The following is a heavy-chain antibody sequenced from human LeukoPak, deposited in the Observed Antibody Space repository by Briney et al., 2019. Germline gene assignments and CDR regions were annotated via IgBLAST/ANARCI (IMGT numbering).Heavy chain of an antibody. Sequence: SETLSLTCAVYGGSFSGYYWSWIRQPPGKGLEWIGEINHSGSTNYNPSLKSRVTISVDTSKNQFSLKLSSVTAADTAAYYCATERSGSGFDYWGQGTLVTVSS. J-gene: IGHJ4*02. CDR2: INHSGST. D-gene: IGHD3-22*01. V-gene: IGHV4-34*01. CDR3: ATERSGSGFDY. CDR1: GGSFSGYY.